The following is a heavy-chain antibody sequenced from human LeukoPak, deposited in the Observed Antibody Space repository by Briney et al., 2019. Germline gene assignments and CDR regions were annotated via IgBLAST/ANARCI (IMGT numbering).Heavy chain of an antibody. CDR3: AKDLYSGYDDAFDI. CDR1: GFSFSSYA. CDR2: ISYDGSNK. Sequence: GGSLRLSCAASGFSFSSYAMSWVRQAPGKGLEWVAVISYDGSNKYYADSVKGRFTISRDNSKNTLYLQMNSLRAEDTAVYYCAKDLYSGYDDAFDIWGQGTMVTVSS. D-gene: IGHD5-12*01. J-gene: IGHJ3*02. V-gene: IGHV3-30*18.